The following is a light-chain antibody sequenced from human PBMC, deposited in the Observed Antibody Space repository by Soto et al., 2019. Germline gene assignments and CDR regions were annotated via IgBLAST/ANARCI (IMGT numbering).Light chain of an antibody. CDR3: QQRNNWPPIT. J-gene: IGKJ5*01. V-gene: IGKV3-11*01. Sequence: EIVLTQSPGTLSLSPGERATLSCRASQSVSGNYLAWYQQKPGQAPRLLMSGASNRATGVSARFSGSGSGTEFTLTITSLEPEDFAVYYCQQRNNWPPITFGQGTRLEIK. CDR1: QSVSGN. CDR2: GAS.